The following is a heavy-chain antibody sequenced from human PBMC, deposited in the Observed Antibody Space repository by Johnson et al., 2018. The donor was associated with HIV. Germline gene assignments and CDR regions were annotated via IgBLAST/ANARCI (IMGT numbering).Heavy chain of an antibody. Sequence: QVQLVESGGGVVQPGGSLRLSCAASGFTFSTYAVHWVRQAPGKGLEWVAVISYDGTNQYNADSVRGRFTISRDNSKNMLYLQMNSLRAEDTALYYCARGGGRWGIDAFDIWGQGTMVTVSS. V-gene: IGHV3-30-3*01. J-gene: IGHJ3*02. CDR3: ARGGGRWGIDAFDI. D-gene: IGHD1-26*01. CDR1: GFTFSTYA. CDR2: ISYDGTNQ.